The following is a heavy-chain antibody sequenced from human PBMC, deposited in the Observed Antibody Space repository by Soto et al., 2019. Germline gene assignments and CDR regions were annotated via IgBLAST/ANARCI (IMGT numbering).Heavy chain of an antibody. J-gene: IGHJ4*02. Sequence: QVQLMQSGAEVRKPGASVKVSCKASGYTFTNYGIIWVRQAPGRGLEWRGWISGYDGNTNYARHFQGRATMSTDTSTSTAYMELRSLISDDTAVYYCVRHSQRSHYYGSGSYYFDYWGQGVMVTVSS. D-gene: IGHD3-10*01. V-gene: IGHV1-18*04. CDR3: VRHSQRSHYYGSGSYYFDY. CDR2: ISGYDGNT. CDR1: GYTFTNYG.